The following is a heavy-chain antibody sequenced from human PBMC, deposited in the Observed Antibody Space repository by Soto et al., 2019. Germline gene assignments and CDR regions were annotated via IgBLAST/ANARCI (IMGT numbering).Heavy chain of an antibody. V-gene: IGHV4-31*03. CDR2: IYYSGST. Sequence: QVQLQESGPGLVKPSQTLSLTCTVSGGSISSGGYYWSWIRQHPGKGLEWIGYIYYSGSTYYNPSLKSRVTISVDTSKNQFSLKLSSVTAADTAVYYCARGLYCSSTSCYTYYYYYGMDVWGQGTTVTVSS. J-gene: IGHJ6*02. CDR3: ARGLYCSSTSCYTYYYYYGMDV. CDR1: GGSISSGGYY. D-gene: IGHD2-2*02.